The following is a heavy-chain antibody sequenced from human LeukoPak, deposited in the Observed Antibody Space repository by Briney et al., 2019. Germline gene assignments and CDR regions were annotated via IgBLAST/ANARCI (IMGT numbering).Heavy chain of an antibody. J-gene: IGHJ4*02. CDR3: ATVPGSYDRYYFDH. D-gene: IGHD3-16*01. CDR2: IIPIFGTA. Sequence: SVKVSCKASGCTFSCYAISWARQAPGQGLDWMGGIIPIFGTANYAQKFQGRVTITTDESTSTAYMELSSLRSEDTAVYYCATVPGSYDRYYFDHWGQGTLVTDSS. CDR1: GCTFSCYA. V-gene: IGHV1-69*05.